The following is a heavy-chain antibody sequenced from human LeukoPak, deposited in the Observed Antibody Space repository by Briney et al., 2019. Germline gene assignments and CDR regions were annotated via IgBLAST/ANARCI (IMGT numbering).Heavy chain of an antibody. CDR3: ARGGAHKNHYYSYYYMDV. CDR2: IYYSGST. CDR1: GGSISSSNFY. J-gene: IGHJ6*03. D-gene: IGHD1-26*01. Sequence: PSETLSLTCTVSGGSISSSNFYWGWIRQPPGKGLEWIGSIYYSGSTYYNPSLKSRVTISVDTSKNQFSLKLSSVTAADTAVYYCARGGAHKNHYYSYYYMDVWGKGTTVTVSS. V-gene: IGHV4-39*07.